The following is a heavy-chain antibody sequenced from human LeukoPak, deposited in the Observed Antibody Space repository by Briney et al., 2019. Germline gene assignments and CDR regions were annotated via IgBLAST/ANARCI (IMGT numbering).Heavy chain of an antibody. CDR2: IYYSGST. CDR1: GGSITSGDYY. D-gene: IGHD6-19*01. Sequence: SETLSLTCTVSGGSITSGDYYWSWIRQPPGKGLEWIGYIYYSGSTYYNPSLKSRVTMSVDTSKNQVSLRLSSVTAADTAVYYCASKVGGGFDYWAQGTLVTVSS. CDR3: ASKVGGGFDY. V-gene: IGHV4-30-4*08. J-gene: IGHJ4*02.